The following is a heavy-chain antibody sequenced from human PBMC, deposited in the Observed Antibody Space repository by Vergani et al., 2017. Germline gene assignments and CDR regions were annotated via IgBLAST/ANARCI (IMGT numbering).Heavy chain of an antibody. CDR2: ISGQNFRT. Sequence: EVQLLESGGGSAQPGESLRLSCVASGFTFTAHGLNWVRQAPGKGLEWVSGISGQNFRTHYADSVTGRFTISRDISKNTLFLHMNSLRPEDTAVYYCAKVGRSEVAGTFGAFDIWGQGTMVTVSS. CDR3: AKVGRSEVAGTFGAFDI. D-gene: IGHD6-19*01. V-gene: IGHV3-23*01. CDR1: GFTFTAHG. J-gene: IGHJ3*02.